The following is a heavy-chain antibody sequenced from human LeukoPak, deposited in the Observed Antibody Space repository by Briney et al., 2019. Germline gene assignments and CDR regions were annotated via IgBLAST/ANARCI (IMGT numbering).Heavy chain of an antibody. CDR3: ARELHYYDSSGYYYQDYYYGMDV. CDR1: GGSISSYY. V-gene: IGHV4-59*01. CDR2: IYYSGST. J-gene: IGHJ6*02. Sequence: KPSKTLSLTCTVSGGSISSYYWSWIRQPPGKGLEWIGYIYYSGSTNYNPSLKSRVTISVDTSKNQFSLKLSSVTAADTAVYYCARELHYYDSSGYYYQDYYYGMDVRGQGTTVTVSS. D-gene: IGHD3-22*01.